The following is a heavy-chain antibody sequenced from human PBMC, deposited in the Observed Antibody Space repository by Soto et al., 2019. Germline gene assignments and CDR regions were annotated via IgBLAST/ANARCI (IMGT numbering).Heavy chain of an antibody. CDR1: GGSFSGYY. D-gene: IGHD2-8*01. Sequence: PSETLSLTCAVYGGSFSGYYWSWIRQPPGKGLEWIGEINHSGSTNYNPSLKSRVTISVDTSKNQFSLKLSSVTAGDTAVYYCARGPYCTNGVCYTDFDYWGQGTLVTVSS. J-gene: IGHJ4*02. CDR3: ARGPYCTNGVCYTDFDY. V-gene: IGHV4-34*01. CDR2: INHSGST.